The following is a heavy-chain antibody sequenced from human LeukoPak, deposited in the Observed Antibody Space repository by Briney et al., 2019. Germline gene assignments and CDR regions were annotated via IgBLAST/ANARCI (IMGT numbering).Heavy chain of an antibody. Sequence: GGSLRLSCAASGFTFSSYSMNWVRQAPGKGLEWVSSISSSSSYIYYADSVKGRFTISRDNAKNSLYLQMSSLRAEDTAVYYCARRIWFGELLYEYYGMDVWGQGTTVTVSS. D-gene: IGHD3-10*01. V-gene: IGHV3-21*01. CDR3: ARRIWFGELLYEYYGMDV. CDR1: GFTFSSYS. J-gene: IGHJ6*02. CDR2: ISSSSSYI.